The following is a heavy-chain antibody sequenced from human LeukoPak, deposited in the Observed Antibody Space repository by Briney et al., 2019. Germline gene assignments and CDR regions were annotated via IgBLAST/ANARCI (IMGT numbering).Heavy chain of an antibody. CDR3: ARVPSPTAMGFFFDY. D-gene: IGHD5-18*01. Sequence: ASVKVSCKASGYTFTGYYMHWVRQALGQGLEWMGWINPNSGGTNYAQKFQGRVTMTRDTSISTAYMELSRLRSDDTAVYYCARVPSPTAMGFFFDYWGQGTLVTVSS. J-gene: IGHJ4*02. V-gene: IGHV1-2*02. CDR2: INPNSGGT. CDR1: GYTFTGYY.